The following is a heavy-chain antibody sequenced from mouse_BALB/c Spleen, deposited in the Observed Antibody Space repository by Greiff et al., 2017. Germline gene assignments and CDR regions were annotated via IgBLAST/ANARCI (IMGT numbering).Heavy chain of an antibody. V-gene: IGHV5-6-3*01. Sequence: DVHLVESGGGLVQPGGSLKLSCAASGFTFSSYGMSWVRQTPDKRLELVATINSNGGSTYYPDSVKGRFTISRDNAKNTLYLQMSSLKSEDTAMYYCASLSYYGSSYWFAYWGQGTLVTVSA. D-gene: IGHD1-1*01. CDR1: GFTFSSYG. J-gene: IGHJ3*01. CDR3: ASLSYYGSSYWFAY. CDR2: INSNGGST.